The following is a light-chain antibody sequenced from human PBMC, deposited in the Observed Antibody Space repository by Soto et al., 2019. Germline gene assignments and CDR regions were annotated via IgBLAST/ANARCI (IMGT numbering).Light chain of an antibody. Sequence: EIVITQSPATLSVSPGERATLSCRASQSVSSNLAWYQQKPGQAPRLLIYGASTRAIGIPARFSGSGSGTEFTLTISSLQSEDFAVYYCQQYNNWPPRTLGQGTKVDIK. CDR2: GAS. V-gene: IGKV3-15*01. CDR1: QSVSSN. J-gene: IGKJ1*01. CDR3: QQYNNWPPRT.